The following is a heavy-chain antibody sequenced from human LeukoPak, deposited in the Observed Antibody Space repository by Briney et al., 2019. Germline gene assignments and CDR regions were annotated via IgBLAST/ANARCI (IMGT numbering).Heavy chain of an antibody. J-gene: IGHJ3*01. V-gene: IGHV4-39*07. CDR3: AREDAVSSDDAFDL. Sequence: SETLSLTCTVSGGSISSSSYYWGWIRQPPGKGLEWIGSIYYSGSTYYNPSLKSRVTISVDTSKNQFSLKLSSVTAADTAVYYCAREDAVSSDDAFDLWGQGTMVTVS. CDR2: IYYSGST. CDR1: GGSISSSSYY. D-gene: IGHD6-19*01.